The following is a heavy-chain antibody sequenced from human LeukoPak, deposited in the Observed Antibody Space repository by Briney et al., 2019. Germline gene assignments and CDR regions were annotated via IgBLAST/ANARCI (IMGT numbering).Heavy chain of an antibody. CDR3: ARAVTTKEVFDY. CDR1: GFTFSNYG. D-gene: IGHD4-11*01. CDR2: LSSSGSTI. V-gene: IGHV3-48*04. J-gene: IGHJ4*02. Sequence: GGSLRLSCAASGFTFSNYGMNWVRQAPGKGLEWIAYLSSSGSTIYYADSVKGRFTISRDNARNSLYLQMNSLRAEDTAVYYCARAVTTKEVFDYWGQGTLVTVSS.